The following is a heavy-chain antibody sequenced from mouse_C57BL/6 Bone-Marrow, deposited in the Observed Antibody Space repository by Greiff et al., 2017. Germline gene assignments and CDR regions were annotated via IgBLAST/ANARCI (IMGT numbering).Heavy chain of an antibody. Sequence: QVQLQQSGAELARPGASVKLSCKASGYTFTSYGISWVKQRTGQGLEWIGKIYPRSGNTYYNEKFKGKATLTADKSSSPAYMELRSLTSEDSAVYFCSRLYCDYGGFAYWGQGTLVTVSA. CDR2: IYPRSGNT. D-gene: IGHD2-4*01. CDR1: GYTFTSYG. J-gene: IGHJ3*01. V-gene: IGHV1-81*01. CDR3: SRLYCDYGGFAY.